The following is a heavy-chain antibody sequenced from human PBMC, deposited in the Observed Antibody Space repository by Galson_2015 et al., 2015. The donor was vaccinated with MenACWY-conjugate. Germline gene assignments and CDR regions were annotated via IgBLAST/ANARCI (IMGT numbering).Heavy chain of an antibody. CDR1: EFTFNRYW. V-gene: IGHV3-7*03. Sequence: SLRLSCAASEFTFNRYWMNWVRQAPGKGLEWVANINQSGNEKNYVDSVKGRFTISRDNAKNSVYLQMNSLRVDDTAVYYCARERIEAGFDSWGQGTLVTVSS. D-gene: IGHD6-13*01. CDR3: ARERIEAGFDS. J-gene: IGHJ5*01. CDR2: INQSGNEK.